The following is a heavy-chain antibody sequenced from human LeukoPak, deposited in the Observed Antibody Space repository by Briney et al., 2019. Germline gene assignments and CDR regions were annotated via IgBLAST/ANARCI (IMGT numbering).Heavy chain of an antibody. Sequence: ASVKVSCKASGYTFTGYYMHWVRQAPGQGPEWMGWINPNSGGTNYEQKFQGRVTMTRDTSISTAYMELSRLRSDDTAVYYCARGGTWIQLWSLWGQGTLVTVSS. CDR3: ARGGTWIQLWSL. CDR2: INPNSGGT. J-gene: IGHJ4*02. D-gene: IGHD5-18*01. V-gene: IGHV1-2*02. CDR1: GYTFTGYY.